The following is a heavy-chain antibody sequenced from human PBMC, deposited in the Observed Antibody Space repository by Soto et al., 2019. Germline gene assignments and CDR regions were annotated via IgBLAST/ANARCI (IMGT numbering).Heavy chain of an antibody. CDR2: IGTAGDT. V-gene: IGHV3-13*04. CDR1: GFTFSSYD. J-gene: IGHJ6*02. D-gene: IGHD3-22*01. CDR3: AGVYYDSRGYYMVHV. Sequence: GGSLRLSCAASGFTFSSYDMHWVRQATGKGLEWVSAIGTAGDTYYPGSVKGRFTISRENAKNSLYLQMNSLRAGDTAVYYCAGVYYDSRGYYMVHVCGRGTTVTVSS.